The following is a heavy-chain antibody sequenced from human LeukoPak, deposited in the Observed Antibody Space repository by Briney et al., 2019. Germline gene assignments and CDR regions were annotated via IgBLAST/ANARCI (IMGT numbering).Heavy chain of an antibody. D-gene: IGHD2-15*01. CDR1: GFTFSHYG. CDR3: ASPIVVVVADTDY. V-gene: IGHV3-30*02. Sequence: GGALRLSCVASGFTFSHYGMHWLRQAPGKGLEGVACIRYVGSNKYYEASVKGRFTISRDNSKNTLYLQMNILRAEDTAVYYCASPIVVVVADTDYWGQGTLVTVSS. J-gene: IGHJ4*02. CDR2: IRYVGSNK.